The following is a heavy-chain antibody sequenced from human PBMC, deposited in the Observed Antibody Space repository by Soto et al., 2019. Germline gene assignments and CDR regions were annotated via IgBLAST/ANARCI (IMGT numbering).Heavy chain of an antibody. V-gene: IGHV4-39*02. CDR1: GDSISSGRYH. J-gene: IGHJ4*02. Sequence: QLQLQESGPGLVKPSETLSLICTVSGDSISSGRYHWGWIRQPPGKGLEFIATIPYTGNTHYNPSHRSRVPIFGDTSKRHFSLRLSRVTAADPAVYYGARDDGVGVVTPFMDYWGQGTLVPVSS. CDR3: ARDDGVGVVTPFMDY. D-gene: IGHD3-3*01. CDR2: IPYTGNT.